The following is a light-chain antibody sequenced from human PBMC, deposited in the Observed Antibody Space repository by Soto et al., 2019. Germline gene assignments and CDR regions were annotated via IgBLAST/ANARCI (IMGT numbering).Light chain of an antibody. CDR2: GAS. Sequence: EIVMTQSPATLSVSPGERATLSCRASQSVSSNLAWYQQKPGQAPSLLIYGASTRATGIPARFSGSGSGTEFTLTISSLQSEDFAVYYCQQYNNWPRPFGQGTKV. J-gene: IGKJ1*01. CDR1: QSVSSN. V-gene: IGKV3-15*01. CDR3: QQYNNWPRP.